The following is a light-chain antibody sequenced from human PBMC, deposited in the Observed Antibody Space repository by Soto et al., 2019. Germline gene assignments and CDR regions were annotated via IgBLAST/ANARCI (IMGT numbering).Light chain of an antibody. CDR2: RDS. J-gene: IGLJ3*02. CDR3: QVWDSSTARV. CDR1: NIGSKN. V-gene: IGLV3-9*01. Sequence: SYELTQPLSVSVALGQTARITCGGNNIGSKNVHWYQQKPGQAPVLVIYRDSNRPSGIPERFSGSNSGNTATLTISRAQAGDEADYQVWDSSTARVFGGGTKLTVL.